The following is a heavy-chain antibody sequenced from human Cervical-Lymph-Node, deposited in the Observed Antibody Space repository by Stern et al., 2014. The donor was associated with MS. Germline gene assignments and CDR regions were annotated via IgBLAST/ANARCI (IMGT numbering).Heavy chain of an antibody. J-gene: IGHJ3*02. CDR2: ISYDGSNK. CDR1: GFTFSSYG. CDR3: VKDRGSGSPVDI. D-gene: IGHD5-12*01. V-gene: IGHV3-30*18. Sequence: DQLVESGGGVVQPGRSLRLSCAASGFTFSSYGMHWVRQAPGKGLEWVAVISYDGSNKYYADSVKGRFTISRDNSKNTLYLQMNSLRAEDTAVYYCVKDRGSGSPVDIWGQGTMVTVSS.